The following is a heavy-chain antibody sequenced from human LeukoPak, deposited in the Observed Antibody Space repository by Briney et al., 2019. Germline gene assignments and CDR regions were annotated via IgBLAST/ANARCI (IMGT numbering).Heavy chain of an antibody. V-gene: IGHV4-39*07. D-gene: IGHD2-15*01. J-gene: IGHJ4*02. Sequence: SETLSLTCTVAGGSISSSSYYWGWIRQPPGKGLEWIGSIYYSGSTYYNPSLKCRVTISVDTSKNQFSLKLSSVTAADTAVYYCARDSPGVSWYDYWGQGTLVTVSS. CDR1: GGSISSSSYY. CDR2: IYYSGST. CDR3: ARDSPGVSWYDY.